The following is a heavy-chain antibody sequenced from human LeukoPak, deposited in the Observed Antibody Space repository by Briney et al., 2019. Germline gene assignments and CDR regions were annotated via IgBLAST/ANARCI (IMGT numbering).Heavy chain of an antibody. J-gene: IGHJ4*02. V-gene: IGHV4-39*01. CDR3: ATSGTYRTSGKY. CDR1: GGAISSSSYY. CDR2: LYYSGST. Sequence: PSETLSLTCSVSGGAISSSSYYWGWIRQPPGKGLEWIGSLYYSGSTYYNPSLKSRVTISVDTSKNQFSLRLSSVTAADTAVYYCATSGTYRTSGKYWGQGTLVTVSS. D-gene: IGHD1-26*01.